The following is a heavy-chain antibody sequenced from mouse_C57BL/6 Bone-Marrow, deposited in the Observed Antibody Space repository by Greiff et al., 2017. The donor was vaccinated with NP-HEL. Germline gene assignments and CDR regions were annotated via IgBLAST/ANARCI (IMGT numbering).Heavy chain of an antibody. CDR3: ARWSITTVVATQGDY. CDR1: GYTFNGYW. J-gene: IGHJ4*01. Sequence: QVQLQQSGAELMKPGASVKLSCKATGYTFNGYWIEWVKQRPGHGLEWIGEILPGSGSTNYNEKFKGKATFTADTSSNTAYMQLSSLTTEDTAIYYCARWSITTVVATQGDYWGQGTSVTVSS. D-gene: IGHD1-1*01. V-gene: IGHV1-9*01. CDR2: ILPGSGST.